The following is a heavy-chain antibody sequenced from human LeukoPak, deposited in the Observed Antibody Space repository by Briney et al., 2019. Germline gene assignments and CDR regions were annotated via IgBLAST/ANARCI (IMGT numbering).Heavy chain of an antibody. CDR1: GYTLTELS. V-gene: IGHV1-24*01. CDR2: FDPEDGET. CDR3: ATGYSYGYYFDY. Sequence: ASVKVSCKVSGYTLTELSMHWVRQAPVKGLEWMGGFDPEDGETIYAQKFQGRVTMTEDTSTDTAYMELSSLRSEDTAVYYCATGYSYGYYFDYWGQGTLVTVSS. J-gene: IGHJ4*02. D-gene: IGHD5-18*01.